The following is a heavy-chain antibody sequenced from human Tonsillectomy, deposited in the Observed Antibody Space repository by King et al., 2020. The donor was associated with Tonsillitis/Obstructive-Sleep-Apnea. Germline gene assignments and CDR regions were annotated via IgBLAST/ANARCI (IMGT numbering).Heavy chain of an antibody. CDR3: LGSGRMD. CDR2: IYDGGST. Sequence: VQLVESGGYLVQPGGSLRLSCAVSGLTVTYNYMTWVRQAPGKGLEGVSVIYDGGSTYYADSVKGRFSISRDIPKNILYLQMNSLRAEDTARYYCLGSGRMDGGQGTLVTVPS. D-gene: IGHD3-10*01. V-gene: IGHV3-66*01. J-gene: IGHJ4*02. CDR1: GLTVTYNY.